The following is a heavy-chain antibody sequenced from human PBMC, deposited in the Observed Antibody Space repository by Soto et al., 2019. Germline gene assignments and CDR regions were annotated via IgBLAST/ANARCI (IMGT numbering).Heavy chain of an antibody. CDR2: RSSSGGT. V-gene: IGHV4-31*03. D-gene: IGHD7-27*01. Sequence: QVQLHESGPGLVKPSQTLSLTCTVSGGSISSGGYYWNWIRQHPGKGLECIGHRSSSGGTYNNPSLKSRVIISLAPSENQFSLRLTSVTAADTAVYYCARGLGKWGSYFDYWGQGSLVAVSS. J-gene: IGHJ4*02. CDR1: GGSISSGGYY. CDR3: ARGLGKWGSYFDY.